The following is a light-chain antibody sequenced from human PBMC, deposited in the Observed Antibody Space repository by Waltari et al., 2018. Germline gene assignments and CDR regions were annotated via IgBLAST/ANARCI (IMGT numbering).Light chain of an antibody. J-gene: IGKJ3*01. Sequence: DTVMTQSPDSLAVSLGERATINCKSSQCVLYSSNNKNYLAWYQQKPGQPPEMLMYWASTRESGVPDRFSGSGSGTDFTLTISSLQAEDVAVYYCQQYYSSPFTFGPGTKVDIK. CDR1: QCVLYSSNNKNY. CDR3: QQYYSSPFT. V-gene: IGKV4-1*01. CDR2: WAS.